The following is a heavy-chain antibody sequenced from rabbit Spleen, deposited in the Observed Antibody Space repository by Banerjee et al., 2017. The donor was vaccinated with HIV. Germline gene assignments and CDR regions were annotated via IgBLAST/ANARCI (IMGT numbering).Heavy chain of an antibody. V-gene: IGHV1S43*01. CDR1: GIDLNSYQY. CDR2: VYTGDGAS. J-gene: IGHJ3*01. Sequence: QRQLEESGGGLVKPGGTLTLTCKASGIDLNSYQYICWVRQAPGKGLEWIGCVYTGDGASYYASWAKGRLTISKNSSTVDLKVTSLTAADTATYFCARRGAGSSHWMDYYFSLWGQGTLVTVS. D-gene: IGHD8-1*01. CDR3: ARRGAGSSHWMDYYFSL.